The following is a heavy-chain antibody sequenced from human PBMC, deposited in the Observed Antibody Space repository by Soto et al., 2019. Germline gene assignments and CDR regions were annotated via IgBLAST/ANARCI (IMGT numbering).Heavy chain of an antibody. V-gene: IGHV1-2*02. Sequence: ASVKVSCKASGYTFTGYYMHWVRQAPGQGLEWMGWINPNSGGTNYAQKFQGRVTMTRDTSISTAYMELSRLRSDDTAVYYCAREKYYEGWSGSLSPVKDYYYYGMDVWGQGTTVTVSS. J-gene: IGHJ6*02. CDR3: AREKYYEGWSGSLSPVKDYYYYGMDV. CDR2: INPNSGGT. CDR1: GYTFTGYY. D-gene: IGHD3-3*01.